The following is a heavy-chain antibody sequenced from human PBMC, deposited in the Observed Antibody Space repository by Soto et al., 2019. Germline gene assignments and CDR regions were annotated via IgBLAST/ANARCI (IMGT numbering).Heavy chain of an antibody. CDR1: GFTFSSYW. V-gene: IGHV3-74*01. D-gene: IGHD3-22*01. Sequence: GGSLRLSCAASGFTFSSYWMHWVRQAPGKGLVWVSRINSDGSSTSYADSVKGRFTISRDNAKNTLYLQMNSLRAEDTAVYYCARGYYYDSSGYYGPLGYWGQGTLVTV. CDR3: ARGYYYDSSGYYGPLGY. CDR2: INSDGSST. J-gene: IGHJ4*02.